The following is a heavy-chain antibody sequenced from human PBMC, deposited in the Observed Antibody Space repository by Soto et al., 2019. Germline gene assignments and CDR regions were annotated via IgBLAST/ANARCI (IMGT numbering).Heavy chain of an antibody. CDR1: NDSISGGSYF. CDR2: IFYSGGT. V-gene: IGHV4-31*03. Sequence: SETLSLTCTVSNDSISGGSYFWSWIRQHPGKGLEWIGYIFYSGGTYYNPSLKSRVSMSVDTSKNQFSLKLSSVTAADTAVYYCARAPRGRYLAFDYWGQGTLVTVSS. J-gene: IGHJ4*02. CDR3: ARAPRGRYLAFDY. D-gene: IGHD1-26*01.